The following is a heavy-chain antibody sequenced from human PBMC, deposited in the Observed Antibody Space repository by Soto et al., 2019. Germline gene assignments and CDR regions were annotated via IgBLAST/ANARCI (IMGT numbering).Heavy chain of an antibody. V-gene: IGHV1-3*01. J-gene: IGHJ3*01. Sequence: GASVKVSYKTSGYTFLNYAIHWVRQAPGQGLEWMGWVNPSNGYTRYSENFQARLSLTRDTSANTAYMELTSLRSEDTAVYYCARRLSAFDVWGQGTVVTVSS. CDR1: GYTFLNYA. CDR3: ARRLSAFDV. CDR2: VNPSNGYT.